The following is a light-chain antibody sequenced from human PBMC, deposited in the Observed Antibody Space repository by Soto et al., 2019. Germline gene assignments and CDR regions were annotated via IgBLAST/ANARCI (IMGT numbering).Light chain of an antibody. Sequence: QLVLTQSSSASASLGSSVKLTCTLSSGHSSYIIAWHQQQPGKAPRYLMKLEGSGSYNKGSGVPDRFSGSSSGADRYLTICNLQFEDEADYYCETWDFNTRVFGGGTKLTVL. CDR2: LEGSGSY. V-gene: IGLV4-60*02. J-gene: IGLJ3*02. CDR1: SGHSSYI. CDR3: ETWDFNTRV.